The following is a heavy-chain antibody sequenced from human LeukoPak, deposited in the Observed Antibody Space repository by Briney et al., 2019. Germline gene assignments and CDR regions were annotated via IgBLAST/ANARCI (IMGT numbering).Heavy chain of an antibody. CDR1: GFTFSSYS. Sequence: GGSLRLSCAASGFTFSSYSMNWVRQAPGKGLEWVSSISSSSSYIYYADSVKGRFTISRDNAKNSLYLQMNSLRAEDTAVYYCARGGSSPYHWYFDLWGRGTLVTVSS. CDR3: ARGGSSPYHWYFDL. D-gene: IGHD6-6*01. CDR2: ISSSSSYI. V-gene: IGHV3-21*01. J-gene: IGHJ2*01.